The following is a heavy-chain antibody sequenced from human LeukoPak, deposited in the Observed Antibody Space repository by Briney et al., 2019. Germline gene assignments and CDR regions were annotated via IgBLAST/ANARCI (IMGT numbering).Heavy chain of an antibody. Sequence: PSETLSLTWTVSGYSISSGNYWGWIRQPPGKGLEWIGSIYHSGSTYYNPSLKSRVIISVDTSKDQFSLKLSSVTAADTAVYYCARGTGRYYYFDYWGQGTLVTVSS. CDR3: ARGTGRYYYFDY. CDR2: IYHSGST. D-gene: IGHD1-26*01. J-gene: IGHJ4*02. CDR1: GYSISSGNY. V-gene: IGHV4-38-2*02.